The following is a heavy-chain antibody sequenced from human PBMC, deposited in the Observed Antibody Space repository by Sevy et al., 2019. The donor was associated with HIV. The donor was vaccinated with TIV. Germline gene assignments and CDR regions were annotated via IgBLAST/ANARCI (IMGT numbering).Heavy chain of an antibody. V-gene: IGHV3-23*01. Sequence: GGSLRLSCAASGFTFSSYAMTWVRQAPGKGLEWVSAISGSGGSTYYADSVKGRFTISRDNSRNTLYLQMNRLRAEDTAVYYCAKGRTTVTTRFDYWGQGTLVTVSS. CDR1: GFTFSSYA. CDR3: AKGRTTVTTRFDY. CDR2: ISGSGGST. J-gene: IGHJ4*02. D-gene: IGHD4-17*01.